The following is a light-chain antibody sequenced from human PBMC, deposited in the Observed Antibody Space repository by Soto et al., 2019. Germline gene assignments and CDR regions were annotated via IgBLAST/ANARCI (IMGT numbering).Light chain of an antibody. J-gene: IGKJ1*01. CDR1: QSVSSN. V-gene: IGKV3-20*01. CDR2: GAS. CDR3: QQYGSSPRT. Sequence: EIVMTQSPATLSVSPGERVTLSCRASQSVSSNLAWYQQKPGRAPTLLIYGASIRAAGIPDRFSGSGSGTDFTLTIRRLEPDDFAVYYCQQYGSSPRTFGQGTKVDI.